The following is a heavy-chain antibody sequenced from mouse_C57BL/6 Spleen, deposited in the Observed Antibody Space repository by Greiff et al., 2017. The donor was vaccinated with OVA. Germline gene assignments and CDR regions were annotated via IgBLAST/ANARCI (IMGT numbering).Heavy chain of an antibody. Sequence: VQLKESGPGLVKPSPSLSLTCSVTGYSITSGYYWNWIRQLPGNKLEWMGYISYDGSTNYSPSFKNPIPFTPDTSQNQLFLKLNSVTTEDTATDCCARGYYGNAMDYWGQGTSVTVSS. J-gene: IGHJ4*01. CDR3: ARGYYGNAMDY. D-gene: IGHD2-1*01. CDR2: ISYDGST. V-gene: IGHV3-6*01. CDR1: GYSITSGYY.